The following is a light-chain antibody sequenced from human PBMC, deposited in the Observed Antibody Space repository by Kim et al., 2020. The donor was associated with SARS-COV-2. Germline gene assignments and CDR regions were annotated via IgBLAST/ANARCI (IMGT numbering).Light chain of an antibody. Sequence: LSPGERATLSCRTSQSVNSHLAWYQQKPGQAPRLLIYDASNRATGIPARFIGSGSGTDFILTISSLDPEDVAVYYCQQRDNWPLTFGGGTKVDIK. CDR3: QQRDNWPLT. J-gene: IGKJ4*02. V-gene: IGKV3-11*01. CDR1: QSVNSH. CDR2: DAS.